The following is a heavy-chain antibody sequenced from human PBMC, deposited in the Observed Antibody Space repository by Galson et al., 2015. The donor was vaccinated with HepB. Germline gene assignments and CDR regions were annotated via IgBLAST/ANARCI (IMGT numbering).Heavy chain of an antibody. D-gene: IGHD2-2*03. CDR2: ISSDGFDK. V-gene: IGHV3-30-3*01. CDR1: GLNFDDCV. Sequence: SLRLSCAASGLNFDDCVMFWVRQPPGKGLEWVAGISSDGFDKFEAESVRGRFTVSRDNSNNTLYLQMTSLRVDDTALYYCASTEDWSLEIVDWGQGALITVSS. CDR3: ASTEDWSLEIVD. J-gene: IGHJ4*02.